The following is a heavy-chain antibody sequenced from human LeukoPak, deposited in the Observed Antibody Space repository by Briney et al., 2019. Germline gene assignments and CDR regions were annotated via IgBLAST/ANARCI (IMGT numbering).Heavy chain of an antibody. CDR1: GFTFSSYW. CDR3: ARMDTARLHAFDI. Sequence: GGSLRLSCAAPGFTFSSYWMSWVRQAPGKGLEWVANIKQDGSGKYYVDSVKGRFTISRDNAKNSLYLQMNSLRAEDTAVYYCARMDTARLHAFDIWGQGTMVTVSS. D-gene: IGHD5-18*01. J-gene: IGHJ3*02. CDR2: IKQDGSGK. V-gene: IGHV3-7*01.